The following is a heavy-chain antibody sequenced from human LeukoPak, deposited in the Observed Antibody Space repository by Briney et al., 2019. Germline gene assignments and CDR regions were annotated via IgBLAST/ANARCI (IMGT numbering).Heavy chain of an antibody. J-gene: IGHJ3*02. D-gene: IGHD4-11*01. CDR3: ARNLGSNYAFDI. CDR1: GGTFSSYA. Sequence: SVKVSCKASGGTFSSYAISWVRQAPGQGLEWMGGIIPIFGTANYAQKFQGRVTITADESTSTAYMELSSLRSEDTAVYYCARNLGSNYAFDIWGQGTMVTVSS. V-gene: IGHV1-69*13. CDR2: IIPIFGTA.